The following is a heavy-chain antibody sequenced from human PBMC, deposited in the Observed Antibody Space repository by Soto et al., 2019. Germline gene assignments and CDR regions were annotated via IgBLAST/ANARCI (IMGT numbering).Heavy chain of an antibody. CDR2: IDPSDSYT. D-gene: IGHD2-15*01. Sequence: GESLKISCKGSGYSFTSYWISCVRQMPGKGLEWMGRIDPSDSYTNYSPSFQGHVTISADKSISTAYLQWSSLKASDTAMYYCARLDSVAAATRNYYYYGMDVWGQGTTVTVSS. CDR3: ARLDSVAAATRNYYYYGMDV. J-gene: IGHJ6*02. V-gene: IGHV5-10-1*01. CDR1: GYSFTSYW.